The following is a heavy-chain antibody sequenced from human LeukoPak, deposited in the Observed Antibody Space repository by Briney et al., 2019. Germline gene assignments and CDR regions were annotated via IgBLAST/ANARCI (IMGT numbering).Heavy chain of an antibody. D-gene: IGHD2-2*01. Sequence: SETLSLTCTVSGGSVSRYYWSWMRQPPGRGLEWIGYLSHSGSSDSNPSLKSRVTILVDTSKNQFSLKLTSVTAADTAVYYCARARYANAWYAFDIWGQGTMVTISS. V-gene: IGHV4-59*02. CDR1: GGSVSRYY. J-gene: IGHJ3*02. CDR2: LSHSGSS. CDR3: ARARYANAWYAFDI.